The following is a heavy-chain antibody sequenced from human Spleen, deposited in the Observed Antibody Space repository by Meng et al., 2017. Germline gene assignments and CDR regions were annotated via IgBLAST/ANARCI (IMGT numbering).Heavy chain of an antibody. V-gene: IGHV1-69*13. CDR1: GGTFSTFT. J-gene: IGHJ4*02. CDR3: ARDGGSYGRYWTSAFDY. D-gene: IGHD1-26*01. Sequence: SVKVSCKASGGTFSTFTVDWVRQAPGQGLEWMGGIIPIFGKTNYAQELQGRVTITADESTSTAYMELSSLRSEDTAVYYCARDGGSYGRYWTSAFDYWGQGTLVTFSS. CDR2: IIPIFGKT.